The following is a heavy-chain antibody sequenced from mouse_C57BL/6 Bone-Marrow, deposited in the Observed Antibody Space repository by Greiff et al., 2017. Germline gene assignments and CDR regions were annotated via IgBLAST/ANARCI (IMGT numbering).Heavy chain of an antibody. CDR1: GFNIKDDH. CDR3: TTWNQGYFDV. Sequence: EVQLQQSGAELVRPGASVKLSCTASGFNIKDDHMHWVKQRPEQGLEWIGWIDPENGDTEYASKFQGKATITADTSSNTAYLQLSSLTSEDTAVYYCTTWNQGYFDVWGTGTTVTVSS. CDR2: IDPENGDT. J-gene: IGHJ1*03. V-gene: IGHV14-4*01.